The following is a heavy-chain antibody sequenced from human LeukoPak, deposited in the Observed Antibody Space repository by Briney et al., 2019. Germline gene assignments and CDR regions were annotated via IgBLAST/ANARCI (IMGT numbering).Heavy chain of an antibody. J-gene: IGHJ4*02. V-gene: IGHV5-51*01. CDR2: IYPGDSGT. Sequence: GESLKISCEASGYTFRTYWIGWVRQLPGKGLEWMGLIYPGDSGTQYTPSFQGQVTFSVDKSINTAYLQWSSLKDADTAMYYCVRLTGLEFEHWGQGTPVTVSS. CDR3: VRLTGLEFEH. D-gene: IGHD1/OR15-1a*01. CDR1: GYTFRTYW.